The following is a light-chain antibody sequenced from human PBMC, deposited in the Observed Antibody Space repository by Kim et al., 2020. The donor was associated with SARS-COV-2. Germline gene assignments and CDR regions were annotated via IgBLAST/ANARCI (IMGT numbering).Light chain of an antibody. V-gene: IGLV1-40*01. J-gene: IGLJ1*01. CDR3: QSYDSSLRAYV. Sequence: TVTISCTGTSSNTGAGYDVHWYQQLPGTAPKLLIYANTKRPSGVPDRFSGSKSGPSASLTITGLQAEDEADYYCQSYDSSLRAYVFGTGTKVTVL. CDR1: SSNTGAGYD. CDR2: ANT.